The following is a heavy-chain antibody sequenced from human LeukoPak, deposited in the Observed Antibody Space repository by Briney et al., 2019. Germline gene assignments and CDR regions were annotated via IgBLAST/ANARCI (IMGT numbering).Heavy chain of an antibody. D-gene: IGHD4/OR15-4a*01. CDR2: VRPDGREQ. V-gene: IGHV3-7*03. J-gene: IGHJ4*02. CDR1: GFTFNTYW. Sequence: SGGSLRLSCSASGFTFNTYWMSWVRQAPGKGLQWVANVRPDGREQRYVDSVKGRFTISRDNSKNTLYLQMNSLRAEDTAVYYCARRAGAYSHPYDYWGQGTLVTVSS. CDR3: ARRAGAYSHPYDY.